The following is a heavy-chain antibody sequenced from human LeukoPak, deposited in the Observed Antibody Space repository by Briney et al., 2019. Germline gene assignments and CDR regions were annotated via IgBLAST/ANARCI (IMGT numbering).Heavy chain of an antibody. CDR1: GFTFSSYA. CDR2: ISGSGGST. CDR3: AKDGEPIGFWSGYYDY. Sequence: GGSLRLSCAASGFTFSSYAMSWVRQAPGKGLEWVSAISGSGGSTYYADSVKGRFTISRDNSKNTLYLQMNSLRAEDTAVYYCAKDGEPIGFWSGYYDYWGQGTLVTVSS. J-gene: IGHJ4*02. V-gene: IGHV3-23*01. D-gene: IGHD3-3*01.